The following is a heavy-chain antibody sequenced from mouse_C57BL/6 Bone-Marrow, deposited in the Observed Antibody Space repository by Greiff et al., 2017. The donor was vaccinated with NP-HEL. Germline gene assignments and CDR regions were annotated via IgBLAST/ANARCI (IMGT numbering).Heavy chain of an antibody. CDR3: ARMSSRGGS. D-gene: IGHD1-1*01. V-gene: IGHV2-2*01. CDR2: IWSGGST. J-gene: IGHJ2*01. CDR1: GFSLTSYG. Sequence: VQLQESGPGLVQPSQSLSITCTVSGFSLTSYGVHWVRQSPGKGLEWLGVIWSGGSTDYNAAFISRLSISKDNSKSQVFFKMNSLQADDTAIYYCARMSSRGGSWGQGTTLTVSS.